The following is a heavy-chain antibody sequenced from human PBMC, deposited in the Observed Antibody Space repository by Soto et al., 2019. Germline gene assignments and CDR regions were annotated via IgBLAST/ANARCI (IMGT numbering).Heavy chain of an antibody. CDR1: GFTFSDYY. CDR3: ARDLSGRPDF. Sequence: GGSLRLSCAASGFTFSDYYMSWIRQAPGKGLEWVSYISSSSSYTNYADSVKGRFTISRDNAKNSLYLQMNSLRVEDTALYYCARDLSGRPDFRGQGTPVTVSS. CDR2: ISSSSSYT. V-gene: IGHV3-11*06. D-gene: IGHD1-26*01. J-gene: IGHJ4*02.